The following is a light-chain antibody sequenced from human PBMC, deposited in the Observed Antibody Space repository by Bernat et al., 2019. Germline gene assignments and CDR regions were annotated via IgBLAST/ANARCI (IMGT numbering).Light chain of an antibody. Sequence: AIRMTQSPSSFSASTGDRVTITCRASQGISSYLAWYQQKPGKAPKLPTYAASTLQSGVPSRFSGSGSGTDFTLTISCLQSEDFATYYCQEYYNYPWTFGQGTKVEIK. CDR1: QGISSY. CDR2: AAS. J-gene: IGKJ1*01. CDR3: QEYYNYPWT. V-gene: IGKV1-8*01.